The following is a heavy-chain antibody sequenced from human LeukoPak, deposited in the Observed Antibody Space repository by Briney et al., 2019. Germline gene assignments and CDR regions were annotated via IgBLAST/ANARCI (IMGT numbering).Heavy chain of an antibody. Sequence: GRSLRLSCAASGFTFSSYAMSWVRQAPGKGLEWVSAISGSGGSTYYADSVKGRFTISRDNSKNTLYLQMNSLRAEDTAVYYCAKGSPIWFGELLSTPHYFWDRGQGTLVTVSS. CDR3: AKGSPIWFGELLSTPHYFWD. CDR1: GFTFSSYA. CDR2: ISGSGGST. J-gene: IGHJ4*02. D-gene: IGHD3-10*01. V-gene: IGHV3-23*01.